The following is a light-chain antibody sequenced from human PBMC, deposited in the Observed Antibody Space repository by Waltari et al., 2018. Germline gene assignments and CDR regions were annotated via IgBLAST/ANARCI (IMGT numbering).Light chain of an antibody. V-gene: IGLV2-14*03. CDR2: DVK. J-gene: IGLJ2*01. CDR1: RGDVGGYDY. CDR3: SSYAVTATLL. Sequence: QSVLTQPASVSGSPGQSLTISCTGTRGDVGGYDYVSWYQQQPGKAPKLMIYDVKNRPSGVSNRFSGSKSGETASLTIAGHQAEDEADYYCSSYAVTATLLFGGGTTLTVL.